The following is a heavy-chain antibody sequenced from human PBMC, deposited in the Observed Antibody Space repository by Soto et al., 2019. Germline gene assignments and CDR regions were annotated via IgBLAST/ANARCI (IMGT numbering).Heavy chain of an antibody. J-gene: IGHJ6*02. V-gene: IGHV3-23*01. CDR3: AKGLRITMILVMGLKGKDV. D-gene: IGHD3-22*01. CDR2: ISGSGGST. Sequence: EVQLLESGGGLVQPGGSLRLSCAASGFTFSSYAMSWVRQAPGKGVEWGSAISGSGGSTYYADSVKGQFTISRYNSKNTLYLQMNSLRAEDTAVYYCAKGLRITMILVMGLKGKDVWGQGTTVTFAS. CDR1: GFTFSSYA.